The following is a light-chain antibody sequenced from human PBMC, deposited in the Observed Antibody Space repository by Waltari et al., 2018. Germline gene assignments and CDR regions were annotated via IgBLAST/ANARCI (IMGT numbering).Light chain of an antibody. V-gene: IGLV1-51*01. Sequence: QSVLTQPPSVSAAPGQKVTISCSGNRSNIGGNYVSWYQQIPGSAPKLLIYDNSQRPSGVPDRFSGSKSDSSATLAITGLQTGDEAVYYCATWDTSLIAGVFGGGTTLTVL. CDR3: ATWDTSLIAGV. CDR2: DNS. J-gene: IGLJ3*02. CDR1: RSNIGGNY.